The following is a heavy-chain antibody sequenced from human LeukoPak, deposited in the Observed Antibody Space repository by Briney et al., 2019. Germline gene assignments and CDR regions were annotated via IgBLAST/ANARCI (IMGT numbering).Heavy chain of an antibody. CDR1: GFTFSSYE. Sequence: GGSLRLSCAASGFTFSSYEMNWVRQAPGKGLEWVSYISSSGSTIYYADSVKGRFTISRDNAKNSLYLQMNSLRAEDTAVYYCARGKSSGWYPGYWGQGNLVTVSS. D-gene: IGHD6-19*01. V-gene: IGHV3-48*03. CDR2: ISSSGSTI. J-gene: IGHJ4*02. CDR3: ARGKSSGWYPGY.